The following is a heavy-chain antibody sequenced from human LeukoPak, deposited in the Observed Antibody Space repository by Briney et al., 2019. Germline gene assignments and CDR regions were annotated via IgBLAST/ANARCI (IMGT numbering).Heavy chain of an antibody. Sequence: ASVKVSCKASGYTFTGYYMHWVRQAPGQGLEWMGWINPNSGGTNYAQKFQGRVTMIRDTSISTAYMELSRLRSDDTAVYYCASKWVTYYYNSSAYHYPTDVFDIWGRGTMVTVSS. J-gene: IGHJ3*02. CDR2: INPNSGGT. CDR3: ASKWVTYYYNSSAYHYPTDVFDI. D-gene: IGHD3-22*01. CDR1: GYTFTGYY. V-gene: IGHV1-2*02.